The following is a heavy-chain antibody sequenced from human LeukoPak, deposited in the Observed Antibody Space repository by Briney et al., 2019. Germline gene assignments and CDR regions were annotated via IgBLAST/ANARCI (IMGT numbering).Heavy chain of an antibody. D-gene: IGHD2-2*01. CDR1: GYSFTSYW. J-gene: IGHJ4*02. Sequence: GESLKISCKGSGYSFTSYWIGWVRQMPGKDLEWMGIIYPGDSDTRYSPSFQGQVTISADKSISTAYLQWSSLKASGTAMYYCARLQRYCSSTSCYGGHYFDYWGQGTLVTVSS. CDR3: ARLQRYCSSTSCYGGHYFDY. CDR2: IYPGDSDT. V-gene: IGHV5-51*01.